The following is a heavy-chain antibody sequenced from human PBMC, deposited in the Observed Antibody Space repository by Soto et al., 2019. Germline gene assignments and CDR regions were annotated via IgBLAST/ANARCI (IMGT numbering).Heavy chain of an antibody. V-gene: IGHV4-31*03. Sequence: QVQLQESGPGLVKPSQTLSLTCTVSGGSISRSGYFWSWSRQHPGKGLEWIGYIYDSGSTYYNPSLKSRVSLSVDTSKNQFSLNLTSVTAADTAMYYCARSSRSYFDYWGQGTLVTVSS. CDR1: GGSISRSGYF. CDR3: ARSSRSYFDY. CDR2: IYDSGST. J-gene: IGHJ4*02.